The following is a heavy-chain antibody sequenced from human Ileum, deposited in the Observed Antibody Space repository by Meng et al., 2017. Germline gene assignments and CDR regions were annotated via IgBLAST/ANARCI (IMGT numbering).Heavy chain of an antibody. CDR1: GFTFNNFA. Sequence: GGSLRLSCVVSGFTFNNFAMSWVRQAPGKGPEWVSSISRGINAGTTDYADSVKGRFTIFKYSSKHTLTLEMNNLRVEDTALYFCAKTTTDSGCAYYLDYWGQGTMVTVSS. J-gene: IGHJ4*02. CDR3: AKTTTDSGCAYYLDY. CDR2: ISRGINAGTT. V-gene: IGHV3-23*01. D-gene: IGHD6-19*01.